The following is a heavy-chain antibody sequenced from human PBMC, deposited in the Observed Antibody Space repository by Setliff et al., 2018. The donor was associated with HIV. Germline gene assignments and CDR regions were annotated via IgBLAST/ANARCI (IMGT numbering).Heavy chain of an antibody. V-gene: IGHV1-18*01. CDR1: GYTFTSYG. D-gene: IGHD2-2*01. Sequence: ASVKVSCKASGYTFTSYGISWVRQAPGQGLEWVGWISAYNGNTNYAQKLQGRVTMTTDTSTSTAYMELRSLRSDDTAVYYCARGAEYCSSTSCPFDYWGQGTLVTVSS. J-gene: IGHJ4*02. CDR3: ARGAEYCSSTSCPFDY. CDR2: ISAYNGNT.